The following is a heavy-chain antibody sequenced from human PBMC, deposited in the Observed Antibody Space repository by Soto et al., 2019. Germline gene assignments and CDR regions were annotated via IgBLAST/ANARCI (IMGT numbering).Heavy chain of an antibody. V-gene: IGHV4-34*01. CDR3: ARGPGTTAARFDY. CDR1: GGSFSGYY. CDR2: INHSGST. J-gene: IGHJ4*02. Sequence: SQTLSLPCAVYGGSFSGYYWSWIRQPPGKGLEWIGEINHSGSTNYNPSLKSRVTISVDTSKNQFSLKLSSVTAADTAVYYCARGPGTTAARFDYWGQGTLVTVSS. D-gene: IGHD1-7*01.